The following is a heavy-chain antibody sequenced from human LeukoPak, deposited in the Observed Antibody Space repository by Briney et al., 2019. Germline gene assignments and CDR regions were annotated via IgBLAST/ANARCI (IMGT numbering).Heavy chain of an antibody. CDR1: GCTFSNYI. J-gene: IGHJ4*02. D-gene: IGHD1-14*01. CDR3: ARVQGGGFRTADY. CDR2: VLEDGSYQ. V-gene: IGHV3-30*04. Sequence: GGSLRLSCAASGCTFSNYIMHWVREAPGKGLDWVAVVLEDGSYQYYADSVKGRFTISRDNSKNTLFLQMNSLRGEDTAMYYCARVQGGGFRTADYWGQGTLVTVSS.